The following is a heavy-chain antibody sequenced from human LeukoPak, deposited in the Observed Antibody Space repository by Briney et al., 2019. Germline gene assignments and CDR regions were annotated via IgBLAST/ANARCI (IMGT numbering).Heavy chain of an antibody. D-gene: IGHD6-19*01. CDR3: ARDGVAGGWASYFDY. J-gene: IGHJ4*02. V-gene: IGHV3-33*01. Sequence: GGSLRLSCAASGFTFSTYVMHWVRQAPGKGLEWVAIIWYDGSDHYYAESVKGRFTISRDNSKNTLYLQMNSLRAEDTAVYYCARDGVAGGWASYFDYWGQGTLVTASS. CDR2: IWYDGSDH. CDR1: GFTFSTYV.